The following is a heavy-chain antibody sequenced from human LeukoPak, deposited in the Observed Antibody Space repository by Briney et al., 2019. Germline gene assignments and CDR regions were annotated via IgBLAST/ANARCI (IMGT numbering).Heavy chain of an antibody. D-gene: IGHD3-22*01. CDR1: GFTVSSNY. V-gene: IGHV3-53*01. CDR2: IYSGGST. CDR3: ARVGYYDSSGYYSNFDF. J-gene: IGHJ4*02. Sequence: PGGSLRLSCAASGFTVSSNYMSWVRQAPGKGLEWVSVIYSGGSTYYADSVKGRFTIPRDNSKNTLYLQMDSLRAEDTAVYYCARVGYYDSSGYYSNFDFWGQGTLVTVSS.